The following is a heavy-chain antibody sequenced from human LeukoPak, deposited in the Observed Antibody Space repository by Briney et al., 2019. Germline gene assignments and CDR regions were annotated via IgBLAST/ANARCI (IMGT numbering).Heavy chain of an antibody. Sequence: PSETLSLTCTVSGGSISSYYWSWIRQPAGKGLEWIGRIYTSGSTNYNPSLESRVTMSVDTSKNQFSLKLSSVTAADTAVYYCARAGLSYSSSSYAFDIWGQGTMVTVSS. CDR2: IYTSGST. V-gene: IGHV4-4*07. CDR3: ARAGLSYSSSSYAFDI. J-gene: IGHJ3*02. D-gene: IGHD6-6*01. CDR1: GGSISSYY.